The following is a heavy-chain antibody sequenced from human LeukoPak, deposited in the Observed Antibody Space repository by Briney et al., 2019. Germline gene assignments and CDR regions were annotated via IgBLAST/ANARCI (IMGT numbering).Heavy chain of an antibody. Sequence: SETLSLTCTVSGGSISSYYWSWIRRPPGKGLEWIGSIYYSGSTYYNPSLKSRVTISVDTSKNQFSLKLSSVTAADTAVYYCARRVASSGWYGGIHFDYWGQGTLVTVSS. D-gene: IGHD6-19*01. CDR1: GGSISSYY. V-gene: IGHV4-59*05. J-gene: IGHJ4*02. CDR2: IYYSGST. CDR3: ARRVASSGWYGGIHFDY.